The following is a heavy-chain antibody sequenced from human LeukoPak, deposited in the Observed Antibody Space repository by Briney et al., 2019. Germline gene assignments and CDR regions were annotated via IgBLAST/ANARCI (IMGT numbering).Heavy chain of an antibody. CDR1: GFTLSSYS. J-gene: IGHJ4*02. CDR3: ARGVRYLDY. D-gene: IGHD3-10*01. Sequence: GGSLRLSCAASGFTLSSYSMNWVRQAPGKGLEWVSYISSSSSTIYYAESLKGRFTISRDNAKKSLYLQMNSLRDEDTAVYYCARGVRYLDYWGQGTLVTVSS. CDR2: ISSSSSTI. V-gene: IGHV3-48*02.